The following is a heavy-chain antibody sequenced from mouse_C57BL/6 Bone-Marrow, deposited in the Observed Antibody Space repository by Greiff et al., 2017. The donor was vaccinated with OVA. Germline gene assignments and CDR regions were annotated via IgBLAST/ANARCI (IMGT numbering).Heavy chain of an antibody. J-gene: IGHJ2*01. CDR1: GFTFSDYY. V-gene: IGHV5-12*01. D-gene: IGHD2-4*01. CDR3: ARQGLRRDFDY. Sequence: EVQVVESGGGLVQPGGSLKLSCAASGFTFSDYYMYWVRQTPEKRLEWVAYISNGGGSTYYPDTVKGRFTISRDNAKNTLYLQMSRLKSEDTAMYYCARQGLRRDFDYWGQGTTLTVSS. CDR2: ISNGGGST.